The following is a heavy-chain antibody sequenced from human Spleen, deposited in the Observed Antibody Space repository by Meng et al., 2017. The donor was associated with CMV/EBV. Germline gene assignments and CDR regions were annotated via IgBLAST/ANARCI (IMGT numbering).Heavy chain of an antibody. CDR1: GYTFTNNG. CDR2: ISTDNGNT. J-gene: IGHJ4*02. CDR3: ARQYYYDSSGYDDY. V-gene: IGHV1-18*01. D-gene: IGHD3-22*01. Sequence: ASVKVSCKAFGYTFTNNGFSWVRQAPGQGLEWMGCISTDNGNTHYAQRFQGRVTITTDESTSTAYMELSSLRSEDTAVYYCARQYYYDSSGYDDYWGQGTLVTVSS.